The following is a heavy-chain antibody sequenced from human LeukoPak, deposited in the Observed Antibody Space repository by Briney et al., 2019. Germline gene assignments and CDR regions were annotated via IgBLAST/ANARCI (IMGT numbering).Heavy chain of an antibody. CDR3: ATRKLGNDY. J-gene: IGHJ4*02. D-gene: IGHD7-27*01. CDR2: IYNSGST. CDR1: GYSISSGYY. Sequence: SETLSLTCTVSGYSISSGYYWGWIRQAPGKGLEWIGSIYNSGSTYYNPSLKSRVTISVDTSKNQFSLKLYSVTAADTAVYYCATRKLGNDYWGQGTLVTVSS. V-gene: IGHV4-38-2*02.